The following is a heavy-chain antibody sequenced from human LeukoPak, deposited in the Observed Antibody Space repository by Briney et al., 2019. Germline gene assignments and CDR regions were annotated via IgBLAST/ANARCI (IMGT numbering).Heavy chain of an antibody. CDR1: GYTFTSYD. V-gene: IGHV1-8*01. CDR2: MNPNSGNT. J-gene: IGHJ5*02. D-gene: IGHD3-10*01. Sequence: ASVKVSCKASGYTFTSYDINWVRQATGQGLEWMGWMNPNSGNTGYAQKFQGRVTMTRNTSISTAYMELSSLRSEDTAVYCCARGCFMVRGVIIGNWFDPWGQGTLVSVSS. CDR3: ARGCFMVRGVIIGNWFDP.